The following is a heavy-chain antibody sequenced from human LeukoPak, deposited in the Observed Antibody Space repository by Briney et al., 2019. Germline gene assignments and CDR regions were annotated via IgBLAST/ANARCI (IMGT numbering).Heavy chain of an antibody. CDR1: GFTFSSYW. CDR2: IDGDGRIA. J-gene: IGHJ5*02. D-gene: IGHD1-1*01. V-gene: IGHV3-74*01. Sequence: QSGGSLRPSCAASGFTFSSYWMHWVRQVPGQGLVWVSHIDGDGRIAHYGDSVKGRFTISRDNAKNTVYLQMDSLRAEDTAVYYCARDSPRTGPWGQGILVIVSS. CDR3: ARDSPRTGP.